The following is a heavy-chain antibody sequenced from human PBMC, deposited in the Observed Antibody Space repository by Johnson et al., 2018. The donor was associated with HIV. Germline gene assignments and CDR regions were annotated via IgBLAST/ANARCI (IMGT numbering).Heavy chain of an antibody. Sequence: QVQLLESGGGVVQPGGSLRLSCAASGFTFSSYGMHWVRQAPGKGLEWVAFIRYDGSNKYYADSVKGRFTISRDNSKNTLYLQVNSLRSEDSALYYCARDLGADDAFDIWGQGTMVTVSS. V-gene: IGHV3-30*02. J-gene: IGHJ3*02. CDR1: GFTFSSYG. CDR2: IRYDGSNK. D-gene: IGHD1-26*01. CDR3: ARDLGADDAFDI.